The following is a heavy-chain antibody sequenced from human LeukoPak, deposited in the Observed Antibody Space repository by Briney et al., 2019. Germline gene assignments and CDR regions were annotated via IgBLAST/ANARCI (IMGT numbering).Heavy chain of an antibody. D-gene: IGHD2-2*02. V-gene: IGHV3-21*01. Sequence: GGPLRLSCAASGFTFSSYSMNWVRQAPGKGLEWVSSISSSSSYIYYADSVKGRFTISRDNAKNSLYLQMNSLRAEDTAVYYCARAWCSSTSCYNYYYYGMDVWGQGTTVTVSS. CDR1: GFTFSSYS. CDR2: ISSSSSYI. CDR3: ARAWCSSTSCYNYYYYGMDV. J-gene: IGHJ6*02.